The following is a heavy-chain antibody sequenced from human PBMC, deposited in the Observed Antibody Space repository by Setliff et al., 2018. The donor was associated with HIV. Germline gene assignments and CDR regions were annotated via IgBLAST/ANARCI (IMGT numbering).Heavy chain of an antibody. CDR1: GGSISNYY. Sequence: SETLSLTCTVSGGSISNYYWSWIRQPAEKGLEWIGRIYSSGRTNYNPSLKSRVTMSLDTSKNQFSLKLSSVTAADTAVYYCASSSWSLNWFDPWGQGTLVTVSS. J-gene: IGHJ5*02. D-gene: IGHD6-13*01. CDR3: ASSSWSLNWFDP. CDR2: IYSSGRT. V-gene: IGHV4-4*07.